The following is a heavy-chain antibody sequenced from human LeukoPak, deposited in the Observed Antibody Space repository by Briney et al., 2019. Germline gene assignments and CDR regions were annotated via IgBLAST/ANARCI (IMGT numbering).Heavy chain of an antibody. CDR3: ARSVSAGDGYNWGFDY. V-gene: IGHV3-21*01. D-gene: IGHD5-24*01. Sequence: PGRSLRLSCAASGFTFSSYSMNWVRQAPGKGLEWVSSISSSSSYIYYADSVKGRFTISRDNAKNSLYLQMNSLRAEDTAVYYCARSVSAGDGYNWGFDYWGQGTLVTVSS. J-gene: IGHJ4*02. CDR1: GFTFSSYS. CDR2: ISSSSSYI.